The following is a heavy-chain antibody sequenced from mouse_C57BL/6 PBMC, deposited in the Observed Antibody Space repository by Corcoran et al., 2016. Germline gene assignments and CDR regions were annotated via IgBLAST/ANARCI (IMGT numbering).Heavy chain of an antibody. D-gene: IGHD2-4*01. J-gene: IGHJ3*01. Sequence: EVQLQQSGPELVKPGASVKISCKASGYTFTDYYMNWVKQSHGKSLEWIGDINPNNGGTSYNQKFKGKATLTVDKSSSTAYMELRSLTSEDSAVYYCARKGKTYYDYSWFAYWGQGTLVTVSA. V-gene: IGHV1-26*01. CDR2: INPNNGGT. CDR1: GYTFTDYY. CDR3: ARKGKTYYDYSWFAY.